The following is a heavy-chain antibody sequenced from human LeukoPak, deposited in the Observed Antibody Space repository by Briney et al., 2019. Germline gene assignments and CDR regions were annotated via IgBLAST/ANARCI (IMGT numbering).Heavy chain of an antibody. Sequence: SETLSLTCAVYGGSFSGYYWSWIRQPPGKGLEWIGEINHSGSTNHNPSLKSRVTISVDTSKNQFSLKLTSVTAADTAVYYCATLGEYYDSSGYYYNWGQGTLVTVSS. J-gene: IGHJ4*02. CDR3: ATLGEYYDSSGYYYN. CDR1: GGSFSGYY. CDR2: INHSGST. D-gene: IGHD3-22*01. V-gene: IGHV4-34*01.